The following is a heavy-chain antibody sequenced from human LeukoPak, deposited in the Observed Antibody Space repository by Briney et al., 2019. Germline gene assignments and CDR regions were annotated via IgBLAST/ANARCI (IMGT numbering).Heavy chain of an antibody. CDR2: IIPIFGTA. D-gene: IGHD3-16*02. CDR1: GGTFSSYA. Sequence: ASVKVSCKASGGTFSSYAISWVRQAPGQGLEWMGGIIPIFGTANYPQKFQGRVTITADKSTSTAYMELSSLRSEDTAVYYCASAASQPGGVIGSPRDYYYYMDVWGKGTTVTVSS. J-gene: IGHJ6*03. V-gene: IGHV1-69*06. CDR3: ASAASQPGGVIGSPRDYYYYMDV.